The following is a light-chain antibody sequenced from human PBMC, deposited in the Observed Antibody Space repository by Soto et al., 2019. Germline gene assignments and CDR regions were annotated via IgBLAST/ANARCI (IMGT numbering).Light chain of an antibody. CDR1: SSNIGSNT. CDR2: SNN. J-gene: IGLJ3*02. Sequence: QSVLTQPPSASGTPGQRVTISCSGSSSNIGSNTVNWYQQLPGTAPKLLIYSNNQRPSGVPDRFPGSKSGTSASLAISGLQSEDEADYYCAAWDDSLNGSNWVFGGGTKLTVL. V-gene: IGLV1-44*01. CDR3: AAWDDSLNGSNWV.